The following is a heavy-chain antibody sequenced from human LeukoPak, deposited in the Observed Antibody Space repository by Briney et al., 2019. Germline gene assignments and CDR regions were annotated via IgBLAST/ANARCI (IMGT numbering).Heavy chain of an antibody. CDR2: ISSSGSAI. CDR1: GFTFSSYE. V-gene: IGHV3-48*03. Sequence: GGSLRLSCAASGFTFSSYEMNWVRQAPGKGLEWVSYISSSGSAIYYADSVKGRFTISRDNAKNSLYLQMNSLRAEDTAVYYCARERAYYFDYWGQGTLVTVSS. J-gene: IGHJ4*02. CDR3: ARERAYYFDY.